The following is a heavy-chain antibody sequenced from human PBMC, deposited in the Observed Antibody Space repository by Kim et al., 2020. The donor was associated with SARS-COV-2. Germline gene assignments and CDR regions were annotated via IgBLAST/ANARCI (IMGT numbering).Heavy chain of an antibody. D-gene: IGHD3-16*01. V-gene: IGHV3-7*01. J-gene: IGHJ4*02. CDR2: IKPDGSDK. CDR1: GFALSSYW. Sequence: GGSLRLSCAASGFALSSYWMSWARQAPGKGLEWVANIKPDGSDKNYVDSVKGRFAISRDNAKNSLYLQMHSLRVEDTAVYYCARGGRAHYWGQGTLVTVS. CDR3: ARGGRAHY.